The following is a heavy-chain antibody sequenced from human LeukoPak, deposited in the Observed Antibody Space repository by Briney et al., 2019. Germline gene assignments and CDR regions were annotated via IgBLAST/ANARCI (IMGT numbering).Heavy chain of an antibody. CDR3: ARQTSLMVRGIIIAGWFDP. V-gene: IGHV4-38-2*02. CDR1: GYSISSGYY. J-gene: IGHJ5*02. D-gene: IGHD3-10*01. Sequence: SETLSLTCTVSGYSISSGYYWGWIRQPPGKGLEWIGSIYHSGSTYYNPSLKSRVTISVDTSKNQFSLKLSSVTAADTAVYYCARQTSLMVRGIIIAGWFDPWGQGTLVTVSS. CDR2: IYHSGST.